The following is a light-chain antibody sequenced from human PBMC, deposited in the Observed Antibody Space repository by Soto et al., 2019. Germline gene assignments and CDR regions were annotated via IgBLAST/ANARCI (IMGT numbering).Light chain of an antibody. Sequence: DIQMTQSPSSLSASVGDRVTITCRASQTISSWLAWYQRKPGKVPKLLIYKASTLKSGVPSRFSGSGSGTDFTLTISSLQPDDVATYFCHRYNSDPLTFGGGTKVDI. V-gene: IGKV1-5*03. J-gene: IGKJ4*01. CDR2: KAS. CDR3: HRYNSDPLT. CDR1: QTISSW.